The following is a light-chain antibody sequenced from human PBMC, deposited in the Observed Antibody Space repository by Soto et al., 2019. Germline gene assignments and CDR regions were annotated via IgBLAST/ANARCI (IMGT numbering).Light chain of an antibody. CDR3: QQYNDYFRT. V-gene: IGKV1-5*01. CDR2: DVS. J-gene: IGKJ1*01. CDR1: QNISNW. Sequence: DIQLTQSPSSLSAYVGDRVSITCLASQNISNWVAWYQLKPGEAPRLLMFDVSTLHSGVPSRFSGSGSGTEFTLTISSLQPDDSATYYCQQYNDYFRTFGQGTKVDIK.